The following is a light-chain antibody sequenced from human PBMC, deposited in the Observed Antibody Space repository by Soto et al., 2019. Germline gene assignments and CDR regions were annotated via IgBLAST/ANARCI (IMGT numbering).Light chain of an antibody. CDR3: LQDYNYPWT. CDR1: QGIRND. CDR2: AAS. J-gene: IGKJ1*01. V-gene: IGKV1-6*01. Sequence: AIQMTQSPSSLSASVGDRVTITCRASQGIRNDLGWYQQKPGKAPKLLIYAASSLQSGVPSRFIGSGSGTDFTLTISSLQPEVFATYSCLQDYNYPWTFGQGTKVAIK.